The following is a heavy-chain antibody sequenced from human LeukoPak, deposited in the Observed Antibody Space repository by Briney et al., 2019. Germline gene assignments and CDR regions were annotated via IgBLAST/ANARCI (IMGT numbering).Heavy chain of an antibody. CDR3: ARDTPYSSSWSTNQKNFDY. D-gene: IGHD6-13*01. CDR1: GYTFTGYY. Sequence: ASVKVSCKASGYTFTGYYMHWVRQAPGQGLEWMGWINPNSGGTNYAQKFQGRVTMTRDTSISTAYMELSRLRSDDTAVYYCARDTPYSSSWSTNQKNFDYWGQGTLVTVSS. J-gene: IGHJ4*02. V-gene: IGHV1-2*02. CDR2: INPNSGGT.